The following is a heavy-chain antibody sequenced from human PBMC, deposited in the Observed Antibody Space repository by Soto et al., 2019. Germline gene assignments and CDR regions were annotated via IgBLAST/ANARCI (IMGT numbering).Heavy chain of an antibody. Sequence: QLQLQESGSGLVKPSQTLSLTCAVSGGSISSGDYSWTWIRQPPGKGLELIGRIYHSGSTYYNPSLNSRVTISVDRSKNQYPLKLSSVTAADTAVYYCARDLGDGFFDYWGQGTLVTVSS. V-gene: IGHV4-30-2*01. D-gene: IGHD3-10*01. CDR2: IYHSGST. CDR1: GGSISSGDYS. J-gene: IGHJ4*02. CDR3: ARDLGDGFFDY.